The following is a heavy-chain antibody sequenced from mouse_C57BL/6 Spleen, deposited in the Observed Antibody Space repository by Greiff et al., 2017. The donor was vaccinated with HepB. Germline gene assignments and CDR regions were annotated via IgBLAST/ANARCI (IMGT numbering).Heavy chain of an antibody. CDR3: VRHPTGTNAMDY. CDR1: GFSFNTYA. Sequence: EVKLVESGGGLVQPKGSLKLSCAASGFSFNTYAMNWVRQAPGKGLEWVARIRSKSNNYATYYADSVKDRFTISRDDSESMLYLQMNNLKTEDTAMYYCVRHPTGTNAMDYWGQGTSVTVSS. CDR2: IRSKSNNYAT. J-gene: IGHJ4*01. D-gene: IGHD4-1*02. V-gene: IGHV10-1*01.